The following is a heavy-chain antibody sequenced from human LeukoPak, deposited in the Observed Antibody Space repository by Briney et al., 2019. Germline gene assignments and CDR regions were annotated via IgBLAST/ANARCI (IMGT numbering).Heavy chain of an antibody. CDR1: GYTFTSYA. Sequence: ASVKVSCKASGYTFTSYAMHWVRQAPGQRLEWMGWINAGNGNTKYSQKFQGRVTITRDTSASTAYMELSSLRSEDTAVYYCARVGYCSGGSCYDFGAFDIWGQGTMVTVSS. D-gene: IGHD2-15*01. V-gene: IGHV1-3*01. CDR2: INAGNGNT. CDR3: ARVGYCSGGSCYDFGAFDI. J-gene: IGHJ3*02.